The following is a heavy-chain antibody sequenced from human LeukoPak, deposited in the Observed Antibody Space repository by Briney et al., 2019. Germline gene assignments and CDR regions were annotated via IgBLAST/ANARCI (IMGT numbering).Heavy chain of an antibody. D-gene: IGHD3-16*01. CDR1: GFTFSSYW. CDR2: ISGSGGST. V-gene: IGHV3-23*01. CDR3: AKDLWAHDLNY. J-gene: IGHJ4*02. Sequence: GGSLRLSCAASGFTFSSYWMDWVRQAPGKGLEWVSAISGSGGSTHYADSVKGRFTISRDNSKNTLYLQMNSLRAEDTAVYYCAKDLWAHDLNYWGQGTLVTVSS.